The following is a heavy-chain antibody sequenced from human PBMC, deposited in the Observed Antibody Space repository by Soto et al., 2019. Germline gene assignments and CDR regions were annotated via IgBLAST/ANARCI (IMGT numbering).Heavy chain of an antibody. CDR3: ARDAILLDTSSWLHYYYYGMDV. Sequence: ASVKVSCKASGYTFTGYYMHWVRHAPGQGLEWRGWINPNSGGTNYAQKFQGRVTMTRATSISTAYMELSRLRSDDTAVYYCARDAILLDTSSWLHYYYYGMDVWGQGTTVTVSS. D-gene: IGHD6-13*01. V-gene: IGHV1-2*02. J-gene: IGHJ6*02. CDR1: GYTFTGYY. CDR2: INPNSGGT.